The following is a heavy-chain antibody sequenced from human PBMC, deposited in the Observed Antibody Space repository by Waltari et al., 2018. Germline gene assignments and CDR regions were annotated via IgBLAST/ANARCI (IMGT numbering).Heavy chain of an antibody. J-gene: IGHJ3*02. D-gene: IGHD3-22*01. Sequence: QVQLQESGPGLVKPSETLSLTCAVSGYSISSGYYWGWIRQPTGKGLEWIGSIYHSGSTYYNPSLKSRVTISVDTSKNQFSLKLSSVTAADTAVYYCARAVEDYYDSSGYGRAFDIWGQGTMVTVSS. CDR1: GYSISSGYY. CDR3: ARAVEDYYDSSGYGRAFDI. V-gene: IGHV4-38-2*01. CDR2: IYHSGST.